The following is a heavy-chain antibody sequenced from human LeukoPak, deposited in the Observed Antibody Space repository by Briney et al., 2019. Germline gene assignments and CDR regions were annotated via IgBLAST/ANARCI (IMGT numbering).Heavy chain of an antibody. J-gene: IGHJ5*02. Sequence: SETLSLTCTVSGGSISSYYWSWIRQPPGKGLEWIGYIYYSGSTNYNPSLKSRVTISVDTSKNQFSLKLSSLTAADTAVYYCARHEYSGSYYGLSWFDPWGQGTLITVSS. CDR3: ARHEYSGSYYGLSWFDP. D-gene: IGHD1-26*01. CDR1: GGSISSYY. V-gene: IGHV4-59*08. CDR2: IYYSGST.